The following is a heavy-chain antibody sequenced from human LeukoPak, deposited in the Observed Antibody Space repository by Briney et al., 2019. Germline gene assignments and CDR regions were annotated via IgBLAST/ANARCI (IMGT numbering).Heavy chain of an antibody. CDR3: ARGALIVGATGWFDP. D-gene: IGHD1-26*01. CDR2: INPSGGST. J-gene: IGHJ5*02. Sequence: ASVKVSCKASGYTFTSYYMHWVRQAPGQGLEWMGIINPSGGSTSYAQKFQGRVTMTRNTSISTAYMELSSLRSEDTAVYYCARGALIVGATGWFDPWGQGTLVTVSS. V-gene: IGHV1-46*01. CDR1: GYTFTSYY.